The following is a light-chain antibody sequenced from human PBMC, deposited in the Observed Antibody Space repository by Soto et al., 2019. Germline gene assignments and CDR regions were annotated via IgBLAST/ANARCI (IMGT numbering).Light chain of an antibody. J-gene: IGKJ1*01. CDR3: QQSHSSPGE. CDR2: ATS. CDR1: QSIYNF. Sequence: DIQMTQSPSSLSASIGDRVTITCRASQSIYNFLNWYQQKPGKDPNLLIYATSSLQRGVPSRFSGSGSGTDFTLTISSLQPEDSATYYCQQSHSSPGEFGQGTKVEIK. V-gene: IGKV1-39*01.